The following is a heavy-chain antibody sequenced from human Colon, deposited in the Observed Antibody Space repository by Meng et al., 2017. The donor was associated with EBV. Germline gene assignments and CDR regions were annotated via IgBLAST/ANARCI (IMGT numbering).Heavy chain of an antibody. Sequence: QGQLREWDPGLGDPWGALTLTSDGSVDSMSKKTWWTWVRQPPGKGLEWIGEIYHSGSINYNPSLRGRATISVDMSKKQFSLNLRSVTAADTAVYYCARTGVGLAFDYWGLGTLVTVSS. CDR1: VDSMSKKTW. V-gene: IGHV4-4*02. CDR3: ARTGVGLAFDY. J-gene: IGHJ4*02. D-gene: IGHD2-8*01. CDR2: IYHSGSI.